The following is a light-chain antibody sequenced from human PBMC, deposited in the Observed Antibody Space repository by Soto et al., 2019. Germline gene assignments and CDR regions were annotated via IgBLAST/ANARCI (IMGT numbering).Light chain of an antibody. J-gene: IGLJ3*02. V-gene: IGLV6-57*03. Sequence: NFMLTQPHSVSESPGKTVTISCTRSSGSIASNYVQWYQQRPGSAPTTVIYEDNQRPSGVPDRFSGSIDSSSNSASLTISGVKTEDEADYYCQSYDSSKEVFGGGTKVTVL. CDR3: QSYDSSKEV. CDR1: SGSIASNY. CDR2: EDN.